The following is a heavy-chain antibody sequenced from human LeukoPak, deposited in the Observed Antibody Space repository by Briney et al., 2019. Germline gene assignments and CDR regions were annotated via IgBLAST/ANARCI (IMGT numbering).Heavy chain of an antibody. CDR3: ASHFDCPNPCDI. J-gene: IGHJ3*02. Sequence: PSETLSLTCTVSGGSISNNNYFWGWIRQPPGKGLEWIGSIYYSGSTYYSPSLKSRVTISVDPSKEQVPLNLSSVTAADTAVYYYASHFDCPNPCDIRGPGAIVTVSS. CDR2: IYYSGST. V-gene: IGHV4-39*06. D-gene: IGHD3-9*01. CDR1: GGSISNNNYF.